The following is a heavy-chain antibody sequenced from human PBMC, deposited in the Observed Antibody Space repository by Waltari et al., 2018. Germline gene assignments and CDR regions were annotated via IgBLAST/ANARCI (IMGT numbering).Heavy chain of an antibody. D-gene: IGHD3-10*01. J-gene: IGHJ6*03. CDR2: IYSGGST. CDR1: GCTFRSYA. CDR3: AKVRGSMGVGYYYMDV. Sequence: EVQLLESGGGLVQPGGSLRLSCAAAGCTFRSYAMSWGRQAPGKGVEWVSVIYSGGSTYYAHSVKGRFTISRDNSKNTLYLQMNSLRAEDPAVYYCAKVRGSMGVGYYYMDVWGKGTTVTVSS. V-gene: IGHV3-23*03.